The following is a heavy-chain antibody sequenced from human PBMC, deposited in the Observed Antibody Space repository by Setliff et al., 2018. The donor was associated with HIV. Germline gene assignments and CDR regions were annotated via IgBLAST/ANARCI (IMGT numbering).Heavy chain of an antibody. CDR2: IYRGGST. V-gene: IGHV3-NL1*01. CDR3: ARDTLYCSGGNCPFDY. CDR1: GFTFSSYG. J-gene: IGHJ4*02. D-gene: IGHD2-15*01. Sequence: GSLRLSCAASGFTFSSYGMHWVRQAPGKGLEWVAVIYRGGSTYYADSVKGRFTISRDNAKNSLYLEMNSLRAEDTAVYYCARDTLYCSGGNCPFDYWGQGTLVTVSS.